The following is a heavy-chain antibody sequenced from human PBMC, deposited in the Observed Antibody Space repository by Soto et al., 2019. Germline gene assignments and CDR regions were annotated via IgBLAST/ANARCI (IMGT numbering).Heavy chain of an antibody. J-gene: IGHJ3*02. CDR2: IKHSGST. V-gene: IGHV4-34*01. Sequence: SQTLSLTCAVYGGSFRGYYWSWIRQPPGKGLEWIGEIKHSGSTNYNPSLKSRVPISVDTSKNQFSLKLSSVTAADTAVYYCASIHYDSSGYYYGAFDIWGQGTMVTVSS. D-gene: IGHD3-22*01. CDR3: ASIHYDSSGYYYGAFDI. CDR1: GGSFRGYY.